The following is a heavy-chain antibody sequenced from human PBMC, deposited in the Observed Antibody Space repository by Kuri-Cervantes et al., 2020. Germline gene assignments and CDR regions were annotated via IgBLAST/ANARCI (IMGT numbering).Heavy chain of an antibody. V-gene: IGHV3-21*01. Sequence: GEALKISCAASRFIFSIYDMNWVRPAPGKGLEWVSSISSRSNYIYYADSVKGRFTISRDNAKNSLYLQMNSLRAEDTAVYYCARGDAIDMWGQGTMVTVSS. CDR1: RFIFSIYD. CDR3: ARGDAIDM. CDR2: ISSRSNYI. J-gene: IGHJ3*02.